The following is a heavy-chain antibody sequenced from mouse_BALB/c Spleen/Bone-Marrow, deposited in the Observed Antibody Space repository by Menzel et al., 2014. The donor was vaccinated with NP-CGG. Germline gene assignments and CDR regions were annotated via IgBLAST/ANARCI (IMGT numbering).Heavy chain of an antibody. J-gene: IGHJ3*01. CDR2: IDPSDSET. CDR3: ARSGGNYVSFAY. Sequence: VQLVESGAELVKPGAPVKLSCKASGYTFTSYWMNWVKQRPGRGLEWIGRIDPSDSETHYNQKFKDKATLTVDKSSSTAYIQLSSLTSEDSAVYYCARSGGNYVSFAYWGQGTLVTVSA. D-gene: IGHD2-1*01. V-gene: IGHV1-69*02. CDR1: GYTFTSYW.